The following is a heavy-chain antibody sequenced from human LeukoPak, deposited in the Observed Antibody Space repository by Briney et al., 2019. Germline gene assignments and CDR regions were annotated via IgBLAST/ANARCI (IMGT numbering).Heavy chain of an antibody. Sequence: ASVKVSCKASGYTFTSYGISWVRQAPRQGLEWMGWISAYNGNTNYAQKLQGRVTMTTDTSTSTAYMELRSLRSDDTAVYYCARVSVYCSSTSCYSNWFDPWGQGTLVTVSS. D-gene: IGHD2-2*01. CDR2: ISAYNGNT. V-gene: IGHV1-18*01. CDR1: GYTFTSYG. J-gene: IGHJ5*02. CDR3: ARVSVYCSSTSCYSNWFDP.